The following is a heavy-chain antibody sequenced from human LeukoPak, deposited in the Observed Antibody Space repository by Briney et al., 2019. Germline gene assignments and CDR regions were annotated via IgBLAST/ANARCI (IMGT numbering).Heavy chain of an antibody. CDR1: GFTFSSYN. D-gene: IGHD2-15*01. J-gene: IGHJ3*02. CDR2: ISSSSSYI. Sequence: GGSLRLSCAASGFTFSSYNINWVRQAPGKGLEWVSSISSSSSYIYYADSLKGRFTISRDNAKNSLCLQMNSLRAEDTAVYYCARDDKGVAKAFDIWGQGTMVTVSS. V-gene: IGHV3-21*01. CDR3: ARDDKGVAKAFDI.